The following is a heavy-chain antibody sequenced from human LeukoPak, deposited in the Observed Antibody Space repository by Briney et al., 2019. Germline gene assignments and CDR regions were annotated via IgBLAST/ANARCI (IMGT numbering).Heavy chain of an antibody. CDR3: ARAGDPPARDYYYYYMDV. V-gene: IGHV1-46*01. CDR1: GYTFTSYG. CDR2: INPSGGST. J-gene: IGHJ6*03. Sequence: ASVKVSCKASGYTFTSYGISWVRQAPGQGLEWMGVINPSGGSTSYAQKFQGRVTMTRDTSTSTVYMELSSLRSEDTAVYYCARAGDPPARDYYYYYMDVWGKGTTVTVSS. D-gene: IGHD7-27*01.